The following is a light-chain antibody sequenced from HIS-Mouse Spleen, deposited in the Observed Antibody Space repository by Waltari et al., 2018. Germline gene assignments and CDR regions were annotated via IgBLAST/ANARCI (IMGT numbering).Light chain of an antibody. CDR3: CSYAVSSTWV. J-gene: IGLJ3*02. Sequence: QSALTQPASVSGSPGQSITISCTGTSSAVGRYNLVSWYQQHPGKAPKLMIYEGSKRPSGVSNRFSGSKSGNTASLTISGLQAEDEADYYCCSYAVSSTWVFGGGTKLTVL. V-gene: IGLV2-23*01. CDR1: SSAVGRYNL. CDR2: EGS.